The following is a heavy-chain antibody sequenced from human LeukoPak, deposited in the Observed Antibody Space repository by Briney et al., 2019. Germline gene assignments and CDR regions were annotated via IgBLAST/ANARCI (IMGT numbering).Heavy chain of an antibody. CDR1: GGSFSGYY. CDR3: ARGFPPRITAGGGIFDY. Sequence: SETLSLTCAVYGGSFSGYYWSWIRQPPGKGLEWIGEINHSGSTNYNPSLKSRVTISVDTSKNQFSLKLSSVTAADTAVYYCARGFPPRITAGGGIFDYWGQGTPVTVSS. CDR2: INHSGST. J-gene: IGHJ4*02. V-gene: IGHV4-34*01. D-gene: IGHD6-6*01.